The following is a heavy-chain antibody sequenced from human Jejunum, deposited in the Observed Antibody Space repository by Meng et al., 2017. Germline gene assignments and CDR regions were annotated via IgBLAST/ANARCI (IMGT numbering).Heavy chain of an antibody. Sequence: QITLKESGPTLVKPTQTPTLTCSLPGVSLSSTGVSVGWIRQPPGKALEWLALIYWDDDKRYNPSLMSRLTITKDTSMNHVVLTMTNIDPVDTGTYYCTHRREDPRSAFYYLDYWGRGTLVTVSS. CDR3: THRREDPRSAFYYLDY. J-gene: IGHJ4*02. CDR1: GVSLSSTGVS. V-gene: IGHV2-5*02. D-gene: IGHD2-15*01. CDR2: IYWDDDK.